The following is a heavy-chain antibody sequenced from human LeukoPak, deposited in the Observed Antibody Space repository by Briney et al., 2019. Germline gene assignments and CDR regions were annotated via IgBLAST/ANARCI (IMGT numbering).Heavy chain of an antibody. CDR3: ASSSSGWYYFDY. V-gene: IGHV1-18*01. J-gene: IGHJ4*02. CDR2: ISAYNGNT. Sequence: ASVKVSCKASGYTFTSYDINWVRQATGQGLEWMGWISAYNGNTNYAQKLQGRVTMTTDTSTSTAYMELRSLRSDDTAVYYCASSSSGWYYFDYWGQGTLVTVSS. D-gene: IGHD6-19*01. CDR1: GYTFTSYD.